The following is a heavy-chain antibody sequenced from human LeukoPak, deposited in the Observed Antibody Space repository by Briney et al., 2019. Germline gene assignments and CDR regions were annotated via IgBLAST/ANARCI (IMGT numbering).Heavy chain of an antibody. Sequence: GRSLRLSRAASGFTFSTYVMHWVRQAPGKGLEWVAVIWYDGSKKDYADSVKGRFTISRDNSKNTLYLQMNSLRAEDTAVYYCAREMNYGDYFDYWGQGTLVTVSS. CDR1: GFTFSTYV. D-gene: IGHD4-17*01. CDR2: IWYDGSKK. J-gene: IGHJ4*02. CDR3: AREMNYGDYFDY. V-gene: IGHV3-33*01.